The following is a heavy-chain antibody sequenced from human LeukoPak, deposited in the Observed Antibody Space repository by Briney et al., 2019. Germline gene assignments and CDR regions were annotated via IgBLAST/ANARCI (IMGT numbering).Heavy chain of an antibody. CDR2: ISAYNGNT. J-gene: IGHJ6*03. CDR1: GYTFTSYG. CDR3: ARDLYSTDRGYYYYMDV. Sequence: ASVKVSCKASGYTFTSYGISWVRQAPGQGLEWMGWISAYNGNTNYAQKLQGRVTMTTDTSTSTAYMELRSLRSDDTAVYYCARDLYSTDRGYYYYMDVWGKGTTVTVSS. V-gene: IGHV1-18*01. D-gene: IGHD6-13*01.